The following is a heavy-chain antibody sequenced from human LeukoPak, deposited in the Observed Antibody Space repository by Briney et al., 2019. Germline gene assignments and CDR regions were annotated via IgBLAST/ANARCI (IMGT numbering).Heavy chain of an antibody. Sequence: GGSLRLSCAASGFTFSSYWMSWVRQAPGKGLEWVANIKQDGSEKYYVDSVKGRFTISRDNAKNSLYLQMNSLRAEYTAVNYCARDSRGGYGSPMWGERYYYGMDVWGQGTTVTVSS. V-gene: IGHV3-7*01. J-gene: IGHJ6*02. CDR3: ARDSRGGYGSPMWGERYYYGMDV. CDR1: GFTFSSYW. CDR2: IKQDGSEK. D-gene: IGHD6-19*01.